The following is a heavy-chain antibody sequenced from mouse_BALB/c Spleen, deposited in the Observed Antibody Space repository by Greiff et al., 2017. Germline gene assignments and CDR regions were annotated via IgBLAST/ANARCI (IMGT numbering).Heavy chain of an antibody. D-gene: IGHD1-1*01. J-gene: IGHJ2*01. V-gene: IGHV3-6*02. CDR2: ISYDGSN. Sequence: EVKVEESGPGLVKPSQSLSLTCSVTGYSITSGYYWNWIRQFPGNKLEWMGYISYDGSNNYNPSLKNRISITRDTSKNQFFLKLNSVTTEDTATYYCANYYDDGYFDYWGQGTTLTVSS. CDR3: ANYYDDGYFDY. CDR1: GYSITSGYY.